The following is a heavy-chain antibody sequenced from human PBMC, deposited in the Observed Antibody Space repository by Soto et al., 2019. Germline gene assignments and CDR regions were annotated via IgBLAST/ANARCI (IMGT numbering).Heavy chain of an antibody. V-gene: IGHV3-23*01. CDR1: GFNFRLYP. CDR2: ISGSGGST. J-gene: IGHJ4*02. Sequence: GTLRLSCGASGFNFRLYPMAWVRQAPGKGLEWVSSISGSGGSTFYADSVKGRFTISRDNSKNTLYLQMDTLRAGDSAVYYCAKAHTFRFYYFTGGDYWGQGTLVTVSS. CDR3: AKAHTFRFYYFTGGDY. D-gene: IGHD3-22*01.